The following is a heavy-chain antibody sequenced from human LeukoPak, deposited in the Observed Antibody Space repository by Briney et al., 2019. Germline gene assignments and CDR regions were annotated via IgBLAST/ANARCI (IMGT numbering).Heavy chain of an antibody. V-gene: IGHV1-2*02. CDR1: GFTFSGYY. Sequence: ASVKVSSKASGFTFSGYYMHWVRQAPGQGFEWMGWINPNSGGTNFAQKFQGGVTMTRDTSINTVYMELSSLRSDDTAVYYCARESRDTAWSLDLWGQGTLVTVSS. J-gene: IGHJ4*02. CDR3: ARESRDTAWSLDL. D-gene: IGHD1-1*01. CDR2: INPNSGGT.